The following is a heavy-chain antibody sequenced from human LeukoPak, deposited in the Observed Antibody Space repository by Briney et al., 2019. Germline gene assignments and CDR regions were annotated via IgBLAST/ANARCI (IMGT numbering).Heavy chain of an antibody. D-gene: IGHD3-16*01. V-gene: IGHV4-34*01. CDR3: ARPRGWFDP. J-gene: IGHJ5*02. Sequence: SETLSLTCAVYGGSFSGYYWSWIRQPPGKGLEWIGEINHSGSTNYNPSLQSRVTISVDTSKNQFSLKLSSVTAADTAVYYCARPRGWFDPWGQGTLVTVSS. CDR2: INHSGST. CDR1: GGSFSGYY.